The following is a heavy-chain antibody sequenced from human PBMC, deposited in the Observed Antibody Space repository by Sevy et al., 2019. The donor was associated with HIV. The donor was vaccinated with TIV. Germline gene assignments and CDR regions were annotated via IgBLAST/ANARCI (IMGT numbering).Heavy chain of an antibody. CDR2: INWNTGSM. J-gene: IGHJ4*02. V-gene: IGHV3-9*01. CDR3: AKDRFADTRRTPFDR. D-gene: IGHD3-10*01. CDR1: GFTFDDYA. Sequence: GGSLRLSCAASGFTFDDYAMHWVRQVPGKGLEWVSGINWNTGSMVYADSVKGRFTISRDNAQNSLYLQMNSLRAEDTAWHYCAKDRFADTRRTPFDRWGQGPLVTVSS.